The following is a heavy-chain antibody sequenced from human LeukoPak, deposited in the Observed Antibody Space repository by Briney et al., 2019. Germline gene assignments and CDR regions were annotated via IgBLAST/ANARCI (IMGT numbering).Heavy chain of an antibody. CDR2: IRTNGAGT. CDR1: GFTFSSYN. J-gene: IGHJ4*02. Sequence: GGSLRLSCAASGFTFSSYNMNWVRRASGQGLEWVSTIRTNGAGTHYADSVRGRFTISRDDSKNTLYLQMDSLRAEDTAVYYCAKGGKWDVTPFDYWGQGTLVTVSS. D-gene: IGHD1-26*01. CDR3: AKGGKWDVTPFDY. V-gene: IGHV3-23*01.